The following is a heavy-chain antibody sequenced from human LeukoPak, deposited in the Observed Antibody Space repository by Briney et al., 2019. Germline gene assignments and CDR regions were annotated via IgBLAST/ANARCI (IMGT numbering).Heavy chain of an antibody. CDR2: ISISSSTI. CDR3: ARHPDYCSSTSCYLFDY. V-gene: IGHV3-48*01. J-gene: IGHJ4*02. D-gene: IGHD2-2*01. Sequence: GGSLRLSCAASGFTFSSYSMNWVRQAPGKGLEWVSYISISSSTIYYADSVKGRFTISRDNAKNSLYLQMNSLRAEDTAVYYCARHPDYCSSTSCYLFDYWGQGTLVTVSS. CDR1: GFTFSSYS.